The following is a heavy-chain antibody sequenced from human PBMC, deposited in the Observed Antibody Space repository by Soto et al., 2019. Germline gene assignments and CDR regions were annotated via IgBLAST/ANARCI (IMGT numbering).Heavy chain of an antibody. CDR2: IHHSGIT. V-gene: IGHV4-4*02. CDR3: ARDQGSHPGD. D-gene: IGHD6-13*01. Sequence: QVQLQESGPGLVRPSGTVSLTCAVSGVSISSDNWWSWVRQPPGKALAWIGEIHHSGITNYNPSLKSRVTLSVVPSKDLFSLTLNSVTAADTAFYYCARDQGSHPGDWGQGTLVSVSS. J-gene: IGHJ4*02. CDR1: GVSISSDNW.